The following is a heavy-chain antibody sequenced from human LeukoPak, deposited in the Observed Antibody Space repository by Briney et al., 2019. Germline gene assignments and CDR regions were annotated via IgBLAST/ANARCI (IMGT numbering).Heavy chain of an antibody. CDR2: INHSGST. J-gene: IGHJ6*03. Sequence: PSETLSLTCAVYGGSLSGYYWSWIRQPPGKGLEWIGEINHSGSTNYNPSLKSRVTISVDTSKNQFSLKLSSVTAAGTAVYYCAREFWSGYLGPDYYYYYYYMDVWGKGTTVTVPS. D-gene: IGHD3-3*01. V-gene: IGHV4-34*01. CDR1: GGSLSGYY. CDR3: AREFWSGYLGPDYYYYYYYMDV.